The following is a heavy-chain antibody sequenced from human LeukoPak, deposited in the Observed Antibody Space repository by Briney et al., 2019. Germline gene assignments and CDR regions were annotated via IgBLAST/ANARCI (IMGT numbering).Heavy chain of an antibody. CDR3: ARDPYVDTGTFDY. CDR1: GFTFSDYR. D-gene: IGHD5-18*01. J-gene: IGHJ4*02. Sequence: GGSLRLSCAASGFTFSDYRMNWVRQAPGKGLEWVSSISGTSTNIYYADSVKGRFTISRDNAKNSLYLQMNSLRAEDTAVYYCARDPYVDTGTFDYWGQGTLVTVSS. V-gene: IGHV3-21*04. CDR2: ISGTSTNI.